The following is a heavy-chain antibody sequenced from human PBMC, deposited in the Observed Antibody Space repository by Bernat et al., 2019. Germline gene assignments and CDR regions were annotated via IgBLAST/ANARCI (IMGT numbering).Heavy chain of an antibody. V-gene: IGHV4-39*01. J-gene: IGHJ6*02. CDR2: IYYSGST. Sequence: QVQLQESGPGLVEPSGTLSLTCGVSGGSVSSKNWWGWVRQSPGKGLEWIGSIYYSGSTYYNPSLKSRVTISVDTSKNQFSLKLSSVTAADTAVYYCARLPYYYGSGSLYYYYYYGMDVWGQGTTVTVSS. D-gene: IGHD3-10*01. CDR1: GGSVSSKNW. CDR3: ARLPYYYGSGSLYYYYYYGMDV.